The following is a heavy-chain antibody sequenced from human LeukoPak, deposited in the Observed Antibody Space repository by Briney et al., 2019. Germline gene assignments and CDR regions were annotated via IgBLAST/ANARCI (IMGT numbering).Heavy chain of an antibody. V-gene: IGHV3-48*01. CDR3: ARDRTPFY. D-gene: IGHD2-15*01. CDR1: GFTFSSYS. CDR2: ISSSSSPI. Sequence: PGGSLRLSCAASGFTFSSYSMNWVRQAPGKGLEWVSYISSSSSPIYYADSVRGRFTISRDNAKNSLYLQMNSLRAEDTAVYYCARDRTPFYWGQGSLVTVSS. J-gene: IGHJ4*02.